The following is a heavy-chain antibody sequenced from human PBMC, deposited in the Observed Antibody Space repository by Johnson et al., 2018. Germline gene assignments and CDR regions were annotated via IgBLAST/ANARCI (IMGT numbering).Heavy chain of an antibody. CDR2: ISHDGTYD. J-gene: IGHJ4*02. D-gene: IGHD3-3*01. V-gene: IGHV3-30*01. CDR3: ARVCGYDTGYFDA. CDR1: GFTFSDHS. Sequence: QVQLVESGGGVVQPGRSLRLSCAASGFTFSDHSMHWVRQAPGKGLEWLSVISHDGTYDSDADSVKGRFNISRDNSKNTLYLQMNSLRAKETPVYFWARVCGYDTGYFDAWGLGTLVAVSA.